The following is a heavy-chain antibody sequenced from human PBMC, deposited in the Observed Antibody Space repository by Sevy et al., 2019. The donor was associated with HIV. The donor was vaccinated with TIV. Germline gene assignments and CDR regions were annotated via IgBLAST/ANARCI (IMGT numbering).Heavy chain of an antibody. Sequence: GGSLRLSCAASGFTFSTYSMNWVRQAPGQGLEWVSYISSSGSTIYYADSVKGRFTISRDNAKNSLYLQMNSLTAEDTAVYYCARSFTTQDYWGQGTLVTVSS. CDR1: GFTFSTYS. J-gene: IGHJ4*02. D-gene: IGHD1-1*01. V-gene: IGHV3-48*01. CDR2: ISSSGSTI. CDR3: ARSFTTQDY.